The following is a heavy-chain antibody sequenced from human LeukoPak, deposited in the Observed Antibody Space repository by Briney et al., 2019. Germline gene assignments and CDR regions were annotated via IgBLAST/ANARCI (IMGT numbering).Heavy chain of an antibody. CDR2: ISWNSGSI. Sequence: GRSLRLSCAASGFTFDDYAMHWVRQAPGKGLEWVSGISWNSGSIGYADSVKGRFTISRDNAKNSLYLQMNSLRAEDTALYYCAKERGWLQLGGHFDYWGQGTLVTVSS. J-gene: IGHJ4*02. V-gene: IGHV3-9*01. D-gene: IGHD5-24*01. CDR3: AKERGWLQLGGHFDY. CDR1: GFTFDDYA.